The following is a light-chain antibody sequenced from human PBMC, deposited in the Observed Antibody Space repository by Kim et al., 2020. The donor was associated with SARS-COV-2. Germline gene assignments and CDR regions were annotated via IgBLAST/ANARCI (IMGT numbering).Light chain of an antibody. V-gene: IGLV3-19*01. Sequence: SSELTQDPAVSVALGQTVRIACHGDSLRSYFASWYQQKPGQAPQLVIYGKANRPSGIPDRFSGPSSGRTASLTITGTQAEDEADYYCMSRATDGPHNYVF. CDR2: GKA. CDR3: MSRATDGPHNYV. CDR1: SLRSYF. J-gene: IGLJ1*01.